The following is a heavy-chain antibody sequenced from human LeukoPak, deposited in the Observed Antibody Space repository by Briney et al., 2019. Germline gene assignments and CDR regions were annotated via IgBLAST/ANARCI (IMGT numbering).Heavy chain of an antibody. CDR1: GGSISSYY. CDR2: IYTSGST. D-gene: IGHD5-18*01. Sequence: SETLSLTCTVSGGSISSYYWSWIRQPAGKGLEWIGRIYTSGSTNYNPSLKSRVTMSVDTSKNQFSLKLSSVTAADTAVYYCARDASGYSYGPYDYWGQGTLVTVSS. J-gene: IGHJ4*02. CDR3: ARDASGYSYGPYDY. V-gene: IGHV4-4*07.